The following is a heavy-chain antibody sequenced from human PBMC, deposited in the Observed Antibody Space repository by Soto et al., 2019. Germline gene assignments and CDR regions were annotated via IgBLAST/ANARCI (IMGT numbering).Heavy chain of an antibody. CDR1: GYTFTSYG. J-gene: IGHJ6*02. Sequence: GASVKVSCKASGYTFTSYGISWVRQAPGQGLEWMGWISAYNGNTNYAQKLQGRVTMTTDTSTSTAYMELRSLRSDDTAVYYCARALPAAIPQGMDVWGQGTTVTVSS. CDR3: ARALPAAIPQGMDV. CDR2: ISAYNGNT. D-gene: IGHD2-2*01. V-gene: IGHV1-18*04.